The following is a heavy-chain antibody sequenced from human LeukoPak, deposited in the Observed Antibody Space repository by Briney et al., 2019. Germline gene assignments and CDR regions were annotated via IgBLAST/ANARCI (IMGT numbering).Heavy chain of an antibody. CDR2: IIPIFGTA. V-gene: IGHV1-69*13. CDR1: GGTFSSYA. D-gene: IGHD3-16*01. CDR3: ARAAGKRGLMITFGGGYGD. J-gene: IGHJ4*02. Sequence: SVKVSCKASGGTFSSYAISWVRQAPGQGLEWMGGIIPIFGTANYAQKFQGRVTITADESTSTAYMERSSLRSEDTAVYYCARAAGKRGLMITFGGGYGDWGQGTLVTVSS.